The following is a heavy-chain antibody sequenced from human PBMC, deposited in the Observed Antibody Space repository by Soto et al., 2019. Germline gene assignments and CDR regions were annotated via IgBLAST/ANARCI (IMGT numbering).Heavy chain of an antibody. D-gene: IGHD3-3*02. J-gene: IGHJ4*02. V-gene: IGHV3-30*18. Sequence: QVQLVESGGGVVQPGRSLRLSCAASGFDFRSYGMHWVRQAPGKGLECVAVISYDGNNQYYADSVRGRFTISRDNVKNTVYIQMNIMRGEDDAVYFCAKDATEVLEEVSRIDHWGQGTLVTVSS. CDR2: ISYDGNNQ. CDR1: GFDFRSYG. CDR3: AKDATEVLEEVSRIDH.